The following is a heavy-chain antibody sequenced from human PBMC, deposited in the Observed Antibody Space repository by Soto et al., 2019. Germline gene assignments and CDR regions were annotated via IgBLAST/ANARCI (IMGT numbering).Heavy chain of an antibody. CDR3: ATADGFGVVTPFFEY. V-gene: IGHV4-39*01. CDR2: SFYRGST. D-gene: IGHD3-3*01. J-gene: IGHJ4*02. CDR1: GGSINSRSHY. Sequence: PSETLSLTCTVSGGSINSRSHYWGWIRQSPGKHLEWIGSSFYRGSTHYNQSLKTRVTISVDTSKNQVSLKLYSVTAADTALYYCATADGFGVVTPFFEYWGQGILVTVSS.